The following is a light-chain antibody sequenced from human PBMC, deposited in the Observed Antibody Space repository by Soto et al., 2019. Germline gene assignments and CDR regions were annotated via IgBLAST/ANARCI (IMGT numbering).Light chain of an antibody. V-gene: IGKV3-15*01. CDR3: HQYNTWPFFT. Sequence: EIVMTQSPATLSVSPGVRVTLSCRASQSVSSYLAWYQQKPGQPPRLLIYGASTRATGIPARFSGSGSGTEFTLTVSSLQSEDFAIYYCHQYNTWPFFTFGPGTRVDI. CDR2: GAS. CDR1: QSVSSY. J-gene: IGKJ3*01.